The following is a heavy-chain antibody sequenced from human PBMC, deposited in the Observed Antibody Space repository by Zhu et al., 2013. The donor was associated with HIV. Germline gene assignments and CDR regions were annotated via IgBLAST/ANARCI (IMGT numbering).Heavy chain of an antibody. V-gene: IGHV1-69*01. CDR3: ACATQDTMLVGGYYGMDV. D-gene: IGHD3-22*01. J-gene: IGHJ6*02. Sequence: QVQLVQSGAEVKKPGSSVKVSCKASGGTFNNYVINWVRQAPGQGLEWMGGSIPMFDTANYAQKFQGRVTITADESTSIAYMELSSLRSEDTAVYYCACATQDTMLVGGYYGMDVWGQGTTVTVSS. CDR1: GGTFNNYV. CDR2: SIPMFDTA.